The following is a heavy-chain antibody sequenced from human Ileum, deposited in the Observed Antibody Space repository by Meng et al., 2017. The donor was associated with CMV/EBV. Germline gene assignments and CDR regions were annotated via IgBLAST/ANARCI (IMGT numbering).Heavy chain of an antibody. CDR3: ARARSGSGSYYNVQYAYYFDY. J-gene: IGHJ4*02. V-gene: IGHV3-30*03. D-gene: IGHD3-10*01. CDR2: ISYDGSNK. Sequence: GESLKISCAASGFTFSSHDMNWVRQAPGKGLEWVAVISYDGSNKYYSDSVKGRFTISRDNSKNTLYLQMNSLRTEDTAVYYCARARSGSGSYYNVQYAYYFDYWGQGTLVTVSS. CDR1: GFTFSSHD.